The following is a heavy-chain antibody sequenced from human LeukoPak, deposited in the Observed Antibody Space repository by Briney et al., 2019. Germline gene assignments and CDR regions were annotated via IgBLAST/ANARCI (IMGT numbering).Heavy chain of an antibody. V-gene: IGHV3-7*03. CDR1: GLTFSAYL. Sequence: GGSLRLSCADSGLTFSAYLMSWVRQAPGKGLEWVADIKQDGSEKYYVDSVKGRFTISRDNAKKSLYLQMNSLRAEDTAVYYCAERGAEVGATVAPGDYWGQGTLVTVSS. J-gene: IGHJ4*02. CDR3: AERGAEVGATVAPGDY. CDR2: IKQDGSEK. D-gene: IGHD1-26*01.